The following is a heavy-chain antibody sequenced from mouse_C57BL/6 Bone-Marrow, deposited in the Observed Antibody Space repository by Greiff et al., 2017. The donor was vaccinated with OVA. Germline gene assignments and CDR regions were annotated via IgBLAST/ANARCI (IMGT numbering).Heavy chain of an antibody. CDR1: GYTFTSYG. J-gene: IGHJ4*01. D-gene: IGHD1-1*01. V-gene: IGHV1-81*01. CDR2: IYPRSGNT. CDR3: ARGIYYYGPDY. Sequence: VHLVESGAELARPGASVKLSCKASGYTFTSYGISWVKQRTGQGLEWIGEIYPRSGNTYYNEKFKGKATLTADKSSSTAYMELRSLTSEDSAVYFCARGIYYYGPDYWGQGTSVTVSS.